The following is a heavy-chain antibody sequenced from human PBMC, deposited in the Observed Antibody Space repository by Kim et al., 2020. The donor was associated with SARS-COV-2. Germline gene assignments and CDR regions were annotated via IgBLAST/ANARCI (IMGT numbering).Heavy chain of an antibody. CDR2: VEPDGSGG. Sequence: GGSLRLSCVTSGFIFNNYRVDWVRQAPGKGLEWVGKVEPDGSGGFYVDSVRGRFTISRDNVKNTLYLQMNGLRGEDTALYYCARDVWGSLDYWGQGALVTVSS. CDR3: ARDVWGSLDY. D-gene: IGHD1-26*01. CDR1: GFIFNNYR. J-gene: IGHJ4*02. V-gene: IGHV3-7*01.